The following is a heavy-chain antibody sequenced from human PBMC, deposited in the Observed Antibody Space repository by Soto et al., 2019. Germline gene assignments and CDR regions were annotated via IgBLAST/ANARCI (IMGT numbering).Heavy chain of an antibody. CDR2: IYYTGSI. CDR3: AKLGVSVYSWFDP. V-gene: IGHV4-59*01. J-gene: IGHJ5*02. CDR1: GGSISTYY. Sequence: QVQLQESGPGLVKPSETLSLTCTVSGGSISTYYWSWIRQPPGKGLEWIGYIYYTGSINYNPSLRSRVTLSLDTSKNHFSLKLNSVTAADTAVYYCAKLGVSVYSWFDPWGQGTLVTVSS. D-gene: IGHD7-27*01.